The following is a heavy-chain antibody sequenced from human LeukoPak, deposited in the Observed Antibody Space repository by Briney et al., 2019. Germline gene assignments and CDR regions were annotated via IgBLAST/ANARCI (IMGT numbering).Heavy chain of an antibody. CDR2: INHSGTT. V-gene: IGHV4-34*01. J-gene: IGHJ6*04. D-gene: IGHD2-2*01. CDR3: ARGLRLPSRSAPAVPHV. Sequence: PSETLSLTCAVYGGSFSDYYWNWIRQPPGKGLEWIGEINHSGTTNYNPSLKSRVTISVDTSKNQFSLRLSAVTAADTAVYHCARGLRLPSRSAPAVPHVWAKGTTVNLSA. CDR1: GGSFSDYY.